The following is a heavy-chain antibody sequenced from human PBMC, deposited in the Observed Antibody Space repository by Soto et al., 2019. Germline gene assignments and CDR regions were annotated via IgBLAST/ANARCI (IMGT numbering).Heavy chain of an antibody. Sequence: ASVKVSCKASGYTFTSYYMHWVRQAPGQGLGWMGIINPSGGSTSYAQKYQGRVTMTRDTSTSTVYMELSSLRSEDTAVYYCARDRPKDLGTTGYFDYWGQGTLVTVSS. V-gene: IGHV1-46*01. CDR3: ARDRPKDLGTTGYFDY. CDR2: INPSGGST. CDR1: GYTFTSYY. D-gene: IGHD1-1*01. J-gene: IGHJ4*02.